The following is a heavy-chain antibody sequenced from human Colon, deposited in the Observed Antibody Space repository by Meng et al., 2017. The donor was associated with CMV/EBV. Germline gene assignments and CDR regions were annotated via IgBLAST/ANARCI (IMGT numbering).Heavy chain of an antibody. D-gene: IGHD6-19*01. Sequence: ASVKVSCKASGYILSSYGISWVRQAPGQGLEWMGWISVYHGYTNYAQKFQGRVTMTTDTSTSTAYMELRSPRSDDTAVYFCARSSSSGRVSPDPEDYYDYWGQGTLVTVSS. V-gene: IGHV1-18*01. J-gene: IGHJ4*02. CDR1: GYILSSYG. CDR3: ARSSSSGRVSPDPEDYYDY. CDR2: ISVYHGYT.